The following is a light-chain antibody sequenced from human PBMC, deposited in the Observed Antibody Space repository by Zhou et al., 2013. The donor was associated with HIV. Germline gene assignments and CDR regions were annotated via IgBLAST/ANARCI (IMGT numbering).Light chain of an antibody. CDR2: GSS. CDR3: QQSYSTMT. CDR1: QTITKY. Sequence: DIQMTQSPASLYASVGDTVTITCRASQTITKYLNWYQVKSAKAPKLLIFGSSSLHGGVPSRFSGSGSGTEFTLTITSLEPDDFATYFCQQSYSTMTFGQGTRLEVK. V-gene: IGKV1-39*01. J-gene: IGKJ5*01.